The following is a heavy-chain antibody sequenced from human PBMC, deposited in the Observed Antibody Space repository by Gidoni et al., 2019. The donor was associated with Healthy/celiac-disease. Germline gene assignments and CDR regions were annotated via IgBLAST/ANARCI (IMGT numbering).Heavy chain of an antibody. V-gene: IGHV4-39*01. CDR1: GGSISSSSYY. D-gene: IGHD3-3*01. Sequence: QLQLQESGPGLVKPSETLSLTCTVSGGSISSSSYYWGWIRQPPGKGLEWIGSIYYSGSTYYNPSLKSRVTISVDTSKNQFSLKLSSVTAADTAVYYCARIRYYDFWSGYSSGDWFDPWGQGTLVTVSS. CDR3: ARIRYYDFWSGYSSGDWFDP. CDR2: IYYSGST. J-gene: IGHJ5*02.